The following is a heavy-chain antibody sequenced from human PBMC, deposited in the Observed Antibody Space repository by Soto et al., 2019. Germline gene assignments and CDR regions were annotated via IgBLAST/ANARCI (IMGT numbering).Heavy chain of an antibody. Sequence: GGSLRLSCAASGFTFSSYAMHWVRQAPGKGLEWVAVISYDGSNKYYADSVKGRFTISRDNSKNTLYLQMNSLRAEDTAVYYCARDLVKVTFGGVIVAEYYFDYWGQGTLVTVSS. CDR2: ISYDGSNK. D-gene: IGHD3-16*02. J-gene: IGHJ4*02. CDR3: ARDLVKVTFGGVIVAEYYFDY. V-gene: IGHV3-30-3*01. CDR1: GFTFSSYA.